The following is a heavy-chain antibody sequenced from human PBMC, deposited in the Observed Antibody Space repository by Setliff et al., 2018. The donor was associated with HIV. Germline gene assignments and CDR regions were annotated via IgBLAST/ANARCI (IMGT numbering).Heavy chain of an antibody. CDR1: GGSVSSGSYY. V-gene: IGHV4-61*01. Sequence: SETLSLTRTVSGGSVSSGSYYWSWIRQPPGKGLEWIGYIYYSGSTKHNPSLKSRVTISLDTSKNQFSLKLTSVTAADTAVYYCARYSPRGYTLTGPYWGQGTLVTVSS. J-gene: IGHJ4*02. D-gene: IGHD6-25*01. CDR2: IYYSGST. CDR3: ARYSPRGYTLTGPY.